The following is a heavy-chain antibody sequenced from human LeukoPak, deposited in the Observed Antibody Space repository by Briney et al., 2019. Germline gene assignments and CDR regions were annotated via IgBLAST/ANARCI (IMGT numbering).Heavy chain of an antibody. CDR3: AREVRVGGLLSLDY. CDR2: IGVSTADT. CDR1: GFTFSSYA. V-gene: IGHV3-23*01. D-gene: IGHD3-10*01. J-gene: IGHJ4*02. Sequence: GGSLRLSCTASGFTFSSYAMSWVRQALGKGLEWVSVIGVSTADTYYADSVKGRFTISRDNSKNTLYLQVNGLRAEDTAIYYCAREVRVGGLLSLDYWGQGTLVTVSS.